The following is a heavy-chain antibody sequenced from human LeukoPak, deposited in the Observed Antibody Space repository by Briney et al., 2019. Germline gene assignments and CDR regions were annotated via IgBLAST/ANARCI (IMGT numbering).Heavy chain of an antibody. Sequence: SETLSLTCTVSGGSTSNYYWSWIRQPPGKGLEWIAYIFQSGDARYNPSLKSRVTIALDTSKNQFSLTLSSVTAADTAVYYCARHFLRGGFDSWGQGVLVPVSS. CDR2: IFQSGDA. V-gene: IGHV4-59*08. CDR1: GGSTSNYY. D-gene: IGHD5-12*01. CDR3: ARHFLRGGFDS. J-gene: IGHJ4*02.